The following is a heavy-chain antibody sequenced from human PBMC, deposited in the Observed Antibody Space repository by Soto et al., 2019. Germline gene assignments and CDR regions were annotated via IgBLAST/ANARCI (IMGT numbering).Heavy chain of an antibody. CDR3: AKDSMGATGRGFDY. CDR1: GFTFDDYA. Sequence: EVQLVESGGGLVQPGRSLRLSCAASGFTFDDYAMHWVRQAPGKGLEWVSGISWNSGSIGYADSVKGRFTISRDNAKNSLYLQMNSLRAEDTALYYCAKDSMGATGRGFDYWGQGTLVTVSS. CDR2: ISWNSGSI. D-gene: IGHD1-26*01. J-gene: IGHJ4*02. V-gene: IGHV3-9*01.